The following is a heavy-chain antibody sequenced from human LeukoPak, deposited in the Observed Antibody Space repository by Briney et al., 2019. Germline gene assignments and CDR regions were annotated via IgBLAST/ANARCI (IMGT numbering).Heavy chain of an antibody. J-gene: IGHJ4*02. D-gene: IGHD3-22*01. Sequence: GGSLRLSCADSGFTFSSFAMTWVRQAPGKGLEWVSAISASGGTTYYADSVKGRFTISRANSKNTLYLQMNSLRADDTAVYYCAKSGSSNYFPDYWGQGTVVTVSS. CDR1: GFTFSSFA. CDR3: AKSGSSNYFPDY. V-gene: IGHV3-23*01. CDR2: ISASGGTT.